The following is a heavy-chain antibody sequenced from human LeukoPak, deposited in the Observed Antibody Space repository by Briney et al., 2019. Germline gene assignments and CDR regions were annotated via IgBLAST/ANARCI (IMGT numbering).Heavy chain of an antibody. J-gene: IGHJ4*02. V-gene: IGHV1-46*01. CDR2: VNPSGGST. CDR3: ARAAVVPAAISFGDY. CDR1: GYTFTSYY. Sequence: ASVKVSCKASGYTFTSYYIHWVRQAPGQGLEWMGIVNPSGGSTSYAQKFQGRVTMTRDTSTSTVYMELSSLRSEDTAVYYCARAAVVPAAISFGDYWGQGTLVTVSS. D-gene: IGHD2-2*02.